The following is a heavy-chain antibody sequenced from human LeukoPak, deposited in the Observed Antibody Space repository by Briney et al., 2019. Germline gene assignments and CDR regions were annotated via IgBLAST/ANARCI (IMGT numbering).Heavy chain of an antibody. CDR2: FDPEDGVT. CDR1: GYTLTELS. V-gene: IGHV1-24*01. J-gene: IGHJ4*02. Sequence: ASVKVSCKVSGYTLTELSMHWVRQGPGKGLEWMGGFDPEDGVTIYAQKFQGRVTMTEDTSTDTAYMELSSLRSEDTAVYYCATDRMWYSSSWYYFDYWGQGTLVTVSS. CDR3: ATDRMWYSSSWYYFDY. D-gene: IGHD6-13*01.